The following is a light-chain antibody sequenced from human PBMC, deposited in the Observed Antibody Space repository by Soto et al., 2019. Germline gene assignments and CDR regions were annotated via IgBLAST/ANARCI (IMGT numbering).Light chain of an antibody. CDR1: SSNIGAGCE. J-gene: IGLJ1*01. Sequence: QSVLTHPPSVSGAPGQRVTISCTGCSSNIGAGCEVHWYQHLPGKAPKLLIYGNTNRPSGVPDRFSGSKSGTSASLAITGLQAEDEADYYCQSYDSSLSASYVFGGGTKLTVL. CDR3: QSYDSSLSASYV. CDR2: GNT. V-gene: IGLV1-40*01.